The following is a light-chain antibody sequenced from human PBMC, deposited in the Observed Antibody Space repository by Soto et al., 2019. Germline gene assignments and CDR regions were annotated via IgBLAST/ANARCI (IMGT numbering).Light chain of an antibody. CDR1: QSISIW. CDR3: QHYNDYSWT. V-gene: IGKV1-5*03. Sequence: DIHMTQSPSTLSASVGDRVTITCRASQSISIWLAWYQQKPGRAPNLLIYGTSILESGVPSRFSGSGSGTEFTLTISSLQPDDFATYYCQHYNDYSWTFGKGTKVEIK. J-gene: IGKJ1*01. CDR2: GTS.